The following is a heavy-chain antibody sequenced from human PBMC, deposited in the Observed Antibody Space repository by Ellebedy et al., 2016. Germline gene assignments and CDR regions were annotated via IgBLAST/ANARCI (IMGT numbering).Heavy chain of an antibody. CDR2: IYYSGST. CDR3: ARAGAWGSYYFDY. D-gene: IGHD3-16*01. J-gene: IGHJ4*02. V-gene: IGHV4-39*07. CDR1: GGSISSSSYY. Sequence: SETLSLTXTVSGGSISSSSYYWGWIRQPPGKGLEWIGSIYYSGSTYYNPSLRSRVTISVDTSKNQFSLKLSSVTAADTAVYYCARAGAWGSYYFDYWGQGTLVTVSS.